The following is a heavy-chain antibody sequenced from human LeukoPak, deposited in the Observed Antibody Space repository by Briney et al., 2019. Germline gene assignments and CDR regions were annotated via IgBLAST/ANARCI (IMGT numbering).Heavy chain of an antibody. CDR2: IYYSGST. V-gene: IGHV4-39*07. CDR1: GGSITSSSYY. Sequence: TSETLSLTCTVSGGSITSSSYYWGWIRQPRGNGLEWIGSIYYSGSTYYNPSLKSRVTISVDTSKNQFSLKLSSMTAADTALYYCARGRRDGYMLLWEDYWGQGTLVTVSS. J-gene: IGHJ4*02. D-gene: IGHD5-24*01. CDR3: ARGRRDGYMLLWEDY.